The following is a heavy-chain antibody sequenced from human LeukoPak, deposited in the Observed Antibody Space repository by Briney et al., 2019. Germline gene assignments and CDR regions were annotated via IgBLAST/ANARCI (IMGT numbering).Heavy chain of an antibody. J-gene: IGHJ4*02. CDR3: ASTYGSGSYSTPVFDS. V-gene: IGHV4-59*08. CDR2: IYYSGST. D-gene: IGHD3-10*01. Sequence: SETLSLTCTVSGGSISSYYWSWIRQPPGKGLEWIGYIYYSGSTNYNPSLKSRVTISVDTSKNQFSLKLSSVTAADTAVYYCASTYGSGSYSTPVFDSWGQGTLVTVSS. CDR1: GGSISSYY.